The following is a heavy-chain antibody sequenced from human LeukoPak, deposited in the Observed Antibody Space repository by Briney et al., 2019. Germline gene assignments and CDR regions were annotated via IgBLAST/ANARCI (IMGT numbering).Heavy chain of an antibody. Sequence: PGGSLRLSYAASGFTFSSYAMSWVRQAPGKGLEWVSAISGSGGSTYYADSVKGRFTISRDNSKNTLYLQMNSLRAEDTAVYYCAKDPYYDTRYFFDYWGQGTLVTVSS. CDR1: GFTFSSYA. D-gene: IGHD3-22*01. CDR2: ISGSGGST. CDR3: AKDPYYDTRYFFDY. V-gene: IGHV3-23*01. J-gene: IGHJ4*02.